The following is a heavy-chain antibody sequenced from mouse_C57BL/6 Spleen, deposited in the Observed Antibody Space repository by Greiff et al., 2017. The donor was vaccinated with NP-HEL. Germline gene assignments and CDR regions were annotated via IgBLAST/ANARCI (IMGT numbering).Heavy chain of an antibody. CDR1: GFNIKDYY. D-gene: IGHD1-1*01. V-gene: IGHV14-2*01. J-gene: IGHJ1*03. CDR3: ARDTTVVGGYFDV. Sequence: VQLKESGAELVKPGASVKLSCTASGFNIKDYYMHWVKQRTEQGLEWIGRIDPEDGETKYAPKFQGKATITADTSSNTAYLQLSSLTSVDTAVYYCARDTTVVGGYFDVWGTGTTVTVSS. CDR2: IDPEDGET.